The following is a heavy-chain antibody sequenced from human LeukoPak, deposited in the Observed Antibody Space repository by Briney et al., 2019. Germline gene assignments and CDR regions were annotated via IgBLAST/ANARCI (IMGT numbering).Heavy chain of an antibody. CDR3: AKFLSPEGRYYYDSSGEYRPPDY. J-gene: IGHJ4*02. Sequence: ASVKVSCKASGYTFTGYYMHWVRQAPGQGLEWMGWINPNSGGTNYAQKFQGRVTMTRDTSISTAYMELSRLRSDDTAVYYCAKFLSPEGRYYYDSSGEYRPPDYWGQGTLVTVSS. CDR1: GYTFTGYY. V-gene: IGHV1-2*02. CDR2: INPNSGGT. D-gene: IGHD3-22*01.